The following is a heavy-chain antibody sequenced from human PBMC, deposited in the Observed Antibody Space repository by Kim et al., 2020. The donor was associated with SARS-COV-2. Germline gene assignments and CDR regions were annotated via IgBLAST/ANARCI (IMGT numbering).Heavy chain of an antibody. CDR3: AREARYYDFWSGYMAGEGMDV. CDR2: IWYDGSNK. V-gene: IGHV3-33*01. J-gene: IGHJ6*02. Sequence: GGSLRLSCAASGFTFSSYGMHWVRQAPGKGLEWVAVIWYDGSNKYYADSVKGRFTISRDNSKNTLYLQMNSLRAEDTAVYYCAREARYYDFWSGYMAGEGMDVWGQGTTVTVSS. CDR1: GFTFSSYG. D-gene: IGHD3-3*01.